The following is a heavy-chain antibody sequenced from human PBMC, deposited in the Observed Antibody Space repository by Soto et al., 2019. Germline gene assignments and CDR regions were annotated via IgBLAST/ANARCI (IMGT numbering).Heavy chain of an antibody. CDR1: GGSISSSSYY. CDR2: IYYSGST. J-gene: IGHJ6*02. CDR3: ARPIRAMVRGVTTYYGMDV. D-gene: IGHD3-10*01. V-gene: IGHV4-39*01. Sequence: QLQLQESGPGLVKPSETLSLTCTVSGGSISSSSYYWGWIRQPPGKGLEWIGSIYYSGSTYYNPSLKSRVTISVDTSKNQFSLKLSSVTAADTAVYYCARPIRAMVRGVTTYYGMDVWGQGTTVTVSS.